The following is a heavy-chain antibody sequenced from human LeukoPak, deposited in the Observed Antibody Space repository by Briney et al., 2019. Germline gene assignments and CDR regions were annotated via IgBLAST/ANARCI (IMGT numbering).Heavy chain of an antibody. D-gene: IGHD2-2*01. CDR3: ARSLRTSYCSSTSCYAGD. J-gene: IGHJ4*02. CDR2: IIPILGIA. CDR1: GGTFSSYA. V-gene: IGHV1-69*04. Sequence: SVKVSCKASGGTFSSYAISWVRQAPGQGLEWMGRIIPILGIANYAQKFQGRVTITADKSTSTAYMELSSLRSEDTAVCYCARSLRTSYCSSTSCYAGDWGQGTLVTVSS.